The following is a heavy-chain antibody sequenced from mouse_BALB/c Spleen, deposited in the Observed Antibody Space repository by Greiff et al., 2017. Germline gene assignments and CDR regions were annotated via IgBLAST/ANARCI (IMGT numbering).Heavy chain of an antibody. V-gene: IGHV7-3*02. CDR1: GFTFTDYY. CDR2: IRNKANGYTT. Sequence: EVKVEESGGGLVQPGGSLRLSCATSGFTFTDYYMSWVRQPPGKALEWLGFIRNKANGYTTEYSASVKGRFTISRDNSQSILYLQMNTLRAEDSATYYCARERGTTMITSLFAYWGQGTLVTVSA. D-gene: IGHD2-4*01. J-gene: IGHJ3*01. CDR3: ARERGTTMITSLFAY.